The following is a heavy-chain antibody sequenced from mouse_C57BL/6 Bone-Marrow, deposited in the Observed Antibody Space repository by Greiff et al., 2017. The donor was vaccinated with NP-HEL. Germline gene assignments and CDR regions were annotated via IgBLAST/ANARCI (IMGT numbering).Heavy chain of an antibody. CDR3: ARNRHYYGSSWYAMDY. Sequence: QVQLKESGPGLVQPSQSLSITCTVSGFSLTSYGVHWVRQSPGKGLEWLGVIWSGGSTDYNAAFISRLSISKDNSKSQVFFKMNSLQADDTAIYYCARNRHYYGSSWYAMDYWGQGTSVTVSS. V-gene: IGHV2-2*01. D-gene: IGHD1-1*01. J-gene: IGHJ4*01. CDR2: IWSGGST. CDR1: GFSLTSYG.